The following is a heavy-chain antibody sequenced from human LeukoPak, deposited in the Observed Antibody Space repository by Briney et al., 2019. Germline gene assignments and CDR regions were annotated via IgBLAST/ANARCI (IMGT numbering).Heavy chain of an antibody. Sequence: GGSLRLSCAASGFTFNDYSMNWVRQAPGKGLEWVSSISNSNGYIYYADSVKGRFTISRDSSQSALYLQMNSLRPEDTAVYYCAKDQGGNYYDYMDVWGEGTTVTVSS. CDR3: AKDQGGNYYDYMDV. CDR2: ISNSNGYI. CDR1: GFTFNDYS. D-gene: IGHD3-16*01. J-gene: IGHJ6*03. V-gene: IGHV3-21*01.